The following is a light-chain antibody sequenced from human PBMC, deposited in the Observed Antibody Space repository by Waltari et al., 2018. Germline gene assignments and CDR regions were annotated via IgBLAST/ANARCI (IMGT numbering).Light chain of an antibody. CDR3: QQHVKWPPT. CDR1: QSVSSS. J-gene: IGKJ1*01. CDR2: DVS. V-gene: IGKV3-11*01. Sequence: EIVLTQSPATLSLSPGERVTLSCRASQSVSSSLAWYQQKPGQAPRLLFHDVSNRATGIPARFSGSGSGTDFTLTISSLEAEDFAVYYCQQHVKWPPTFGQGTKVEIK.